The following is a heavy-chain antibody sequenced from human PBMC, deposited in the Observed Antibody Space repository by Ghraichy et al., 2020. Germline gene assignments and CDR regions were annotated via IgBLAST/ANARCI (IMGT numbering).Heavy chain of an antibody. CDR1: GDSVSSNSAT. J-gene: IGHJ4*02. V-gene: IGHV6-1*01. D-gene: IGHD6-19*01. Sequence: SQTLSLTCAISGDSVSSNSATWNWIRQSPSRGLEWLGRTYYRSKWYSDYAVSFKSRLTINPDTSKNQFSLQLNSVTPEDTGVYYCARDGNSAWLLDYWGQGTLVTVSS. CDR3: ARDGNSAWLLDY. CDR2: TYYRSKWYS.